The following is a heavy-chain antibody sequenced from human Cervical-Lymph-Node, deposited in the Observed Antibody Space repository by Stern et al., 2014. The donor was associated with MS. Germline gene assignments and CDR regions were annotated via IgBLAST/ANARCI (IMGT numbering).Heavy chain of an antibody. CDR1: GGSISSSNW. CDR3: ARATVTYYYGMDV. D-gene: IGHD4-17*01. J-gene: IGHJ6*02. V-gene: IGHV4-4*02. CDR2: IYHRGST. Sequence: VQLVESGPGLVKPSGTLSLTCAVSGGSISSSNWRSWVRQPPGKGLEWIGEIYHRGSTNYNPSLKSQVPISVDKSKNQFSLKLSSVPAADTAVYYCARATVTYYYGMDVWGQGTTVTVSS.